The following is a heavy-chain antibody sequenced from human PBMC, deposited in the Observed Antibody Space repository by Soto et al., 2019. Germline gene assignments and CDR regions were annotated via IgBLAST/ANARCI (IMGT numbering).Heavy chain of an antibody. J-gene: IGHJ4*02. CDR1: GYTFTGYY. D-gene: IGHD6-19*01. V-gene: IGHV1-2*02. CDR3: ARVTHSSGWYNFDY. CDR2: INPNSGGT. Sequence: GASVKVSCKASGYTFTGYYMHWVRQAPGQGLEWMGWINPNSGGTNYAQKFQGRVTMTRDTSISTAYMELSRLRSDDTAVYYCARVTHSSGWYNFDYWGQGTLVTVSS.